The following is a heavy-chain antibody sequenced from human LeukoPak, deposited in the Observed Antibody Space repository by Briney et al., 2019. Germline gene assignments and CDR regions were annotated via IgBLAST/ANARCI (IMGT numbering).Heavy chain of an antibody. CDR1: GFTFSTYA. J-gene: IGHJ4*02. CDR3: ARYDGGSGPFDY. CDR2: ISGSGGNT. V-gene: IGHV3-23*01. Sequence: GGSLRLSCAASGFTFSTYAMSWVRQAPGKGLEWVSGISGSGGNTYYADSVKGRFTISRDNSKNTLYLQMNSLRAEDTAVYYCARYDGGSGPFDYWGQGTLVTVSS. D-gene: IGHD3-10*01.